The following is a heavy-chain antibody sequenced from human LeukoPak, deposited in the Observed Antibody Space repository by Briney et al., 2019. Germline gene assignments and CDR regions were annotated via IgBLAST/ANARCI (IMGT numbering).Heavy chain of an antibody. Sequence: SETLSLTCTVSGGSISSYYWSWIRQPPGKGLEWIGYVYYSGSTDYNPSLKSRVTISVDTSKNQFSLNLTSVTAADTAVYYCASRLGYSASWYYGMDVWGQGPRSPSP. V-gene: IGHV4-59*08. CDR3: ASRLGYSASWYYGMDV. D-gene: IGHD6-13*01. CDR1: GGSISSYY. CDR2: VYYSGST. J-gene: IGHJ6*02.